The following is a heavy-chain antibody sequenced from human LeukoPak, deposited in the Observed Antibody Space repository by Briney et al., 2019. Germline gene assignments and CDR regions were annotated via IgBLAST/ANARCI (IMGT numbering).Heavy chain of an antibody. Sequence: XSETLSLTCTVSGGSISSGGYYWSWIRQHPGKGLEWIGEINHSGSTNYNPSLKSRVTISVDTSKNQFSLKLSSVTAADTAVYYCARGRLSSSWYTDDYWGQGTLVTVSS. CDR3: ARGRLSSSWYTDDY. J-gene: IGHJ4*02. V-gene: IGHV4-39*07. D-gene: IGHD6-13*01. CDR1: GGSISSGGYY. CDR2: INHSGST.